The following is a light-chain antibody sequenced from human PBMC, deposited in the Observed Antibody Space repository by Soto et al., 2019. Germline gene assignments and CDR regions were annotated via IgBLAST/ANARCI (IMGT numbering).Light chain of an antibody. CDR2: AAS. V-gene: IGKV1-6*01. CDR3: LLDYSYFWA. CDR1: QGIRSA. J-gene: IGKJ1*01. Sequence: IQMTHSPSSLSASVGYRFTITCRTSQGIRSALGWYQQKPGKVPKLLIYAASTLQSGVPSRLRGSGYGRDLTITISSMQTEDFATYYCLLDYSYFWAFGQGTKVDIK.